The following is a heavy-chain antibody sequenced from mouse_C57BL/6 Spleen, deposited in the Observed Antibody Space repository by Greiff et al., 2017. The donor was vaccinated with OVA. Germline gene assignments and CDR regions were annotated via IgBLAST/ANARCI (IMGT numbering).Heavy chain of an antibody. J-gene: IGHJ1*03. CDR3: AREGSYGNYWYFDV. CDR1: GYSFTSYY. V-gene: IGHV1-66*01. Sequence: VKLVESGPELVKPGASVKISCKASGYSFTSYYIHWVKQRPGQGLEWIGWIYPGSGNTKYNEKFKGKATLTADTSSSTAYMQLSSLTSEDSAVYYCAREGSYGNYWYFDVWGTGTTVTVSS. D-gene: IGHD2-1*01. CDR2: IYPGSGNT.